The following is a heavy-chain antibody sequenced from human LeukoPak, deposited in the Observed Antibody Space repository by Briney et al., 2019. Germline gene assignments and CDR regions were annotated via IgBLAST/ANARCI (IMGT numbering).Heavy chain of an antibody. CDR1: VDSISNYY. J-gene: IGHJ4*02. Sequence: SETLSLICTVSVDSISNYYWIWLRQPPGKGLEWIGYIYYSGSTNYNPSLKSRITISVDTSKNHCSPQLRPVTAPDTAVYYCASRAAHCSSTSCPFDYWGQGTLVTVSS. D-gene: IGHD2-2*01. V-gene: IGHV4-59*08. CDR3: ASRAAHCSSTSCPFDY. CDR2: IYYSGST.